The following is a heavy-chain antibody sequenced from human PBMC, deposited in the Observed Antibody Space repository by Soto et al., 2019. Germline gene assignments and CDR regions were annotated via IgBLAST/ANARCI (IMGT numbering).Heavy chain of an antibody. Sequence: QVQLVQSGAEVKKPGSSVKVSCKASGGTFSSYAISWVRQAPGQGLECMGGIIPIFGTANYAQKFQGRVTITADESTRTACIELSSLRSEDTVVYYCAIEKWGDYVWGSYRPHDSFDIWGQGTMVTVSS. V-gene: IGHV1-69*01. D-gene: IGHD3-16*02. CDR1: GGTFSSYA. CDR2: IIPIFGTA. CDR3: AIEKWGDYVWGSYRPHDSFDI. J-gene: IGHJ3*02.